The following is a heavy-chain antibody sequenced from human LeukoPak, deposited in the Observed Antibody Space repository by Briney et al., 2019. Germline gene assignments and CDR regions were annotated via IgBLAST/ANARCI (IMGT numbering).Heavy chain of an antibody. CDR3: ARTGYSGGWAWFDP. Sequence: GASVKVSCKASGYTFTSYGISWVRQAPGQGLEWMGWIYPYSGDTNYAQKLQGRVTMTTDTSTSTAYMELRSLRSDDTAVYYCARTGYSGGWAWFDPWGQGTLVTVSS. CDR1: GYTFTSYG. V-gene: IGHV1-18*01. CDR2: IYPYSGDT. D-gene: IGHD6-25*01. J-gene: IGHJ5*02.